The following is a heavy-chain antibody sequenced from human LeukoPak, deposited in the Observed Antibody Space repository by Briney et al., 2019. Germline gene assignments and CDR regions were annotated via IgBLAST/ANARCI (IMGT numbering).Heavy chain of an antibody. D-gene: IGHD5-18*01. Sequence: SETLSLTCTVSGGSISSSSYNWGWIRQPAGKGLEWIGRIYTSGSTNYNPSLKSRVTISVDTSKNQFSLKLSSVTAADTAVYYCARDFRVSGYSYGVGTYYYYYMDVWGKGTSVTVSS. CDR1: GGSISSSSYN. CDR3: ARDFRVSGYSYGVGTYYYYYMDV. V-gene: IGHV4-61*02. J-gene: IGHJ6*03. CDR2: IYTSGST.